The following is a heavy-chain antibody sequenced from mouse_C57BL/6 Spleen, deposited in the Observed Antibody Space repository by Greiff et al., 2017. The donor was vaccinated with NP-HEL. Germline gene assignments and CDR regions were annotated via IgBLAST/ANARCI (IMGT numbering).Heavy chain of an antibody. V-gene: IGHV3-6*01. CDR3: ARGGAYYPAY. CDR1: GYSITSGYY. D-gene: IGHD2-10*01. CDR2: ISYDGSN. Sequence: DVQLQESGPGLVKPSQSLSLTCSVTGYSITSGYYWNWIRQFPGNKLEWMGYISYDGSNNYNPSLKNRISITRDTSKNQFFLKLNSVTTEDTATYYCARGGAYYPAYWGQGTLVTVSA. J-gene: IGHJ3*01.